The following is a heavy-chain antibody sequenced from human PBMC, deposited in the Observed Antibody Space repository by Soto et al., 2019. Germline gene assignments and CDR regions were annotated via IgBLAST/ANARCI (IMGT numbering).Heavy chain of an antibody. CDR2: ISSTTSDI. D-gene: IGHD1-26*01. CDR1: GFPFSSYN. J-gene: IGHJ4*02. CDR3: ARPYSGSYSFDY. Sequence: GGSLRLSCAASGFPFSSYNMNWVRQAPGKGLEWVSSISSTTSDIYYADSVKGRFTISRDNAKNSLYLHMHTLRAGDTAVYYCARPYSGSYSFDYWGQGTLVTVSS. V-gene: IGHV3-21*01.